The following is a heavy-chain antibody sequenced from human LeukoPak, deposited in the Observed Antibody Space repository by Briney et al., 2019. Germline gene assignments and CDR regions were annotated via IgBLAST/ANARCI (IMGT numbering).Heavy chain of an antibody. CDR3: LCSRSSHECASPSSRGFDY. Sequence: SVKVSCKESGGTLSSYPICWVRQAPGQGLEWMGGINPIYGTANYAQKFQGRVTITTDESTSTAYMELSSLRSEDTAVYYCLCSRSSHECASPSSRGFDYWGQGTLVTVSS. CDR1: GGTLSSYP. J-gene: IGHJ4*02. V-gene: IGHV1-69*05. CDR2: INPIYGTA. D-gene: IGHD6-6*01.